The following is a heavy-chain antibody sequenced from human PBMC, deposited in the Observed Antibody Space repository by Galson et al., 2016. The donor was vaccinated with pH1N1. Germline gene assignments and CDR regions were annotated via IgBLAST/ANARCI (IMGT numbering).Heavy chain of an antibody. CDR3: ARLGIPATIDYHYYMDV. J-gene: IGHJ6*03. Sequence: QSGAEVKKPGESLKISCKGTGYSFSTYWIAWVRQMPGEGLAWMGIIYPGDSDTRYSPSFRGQVTISADKSISAAYLQWSSLQASDTAMYFCARLGIPATIDYHYYMDVWGKGTTVTVSS. D-gene: IGHD2-2*01. V-gene: IGHV5-51*01. CDR2: IYPGDSDT. CDR1: GYSFSTYW.